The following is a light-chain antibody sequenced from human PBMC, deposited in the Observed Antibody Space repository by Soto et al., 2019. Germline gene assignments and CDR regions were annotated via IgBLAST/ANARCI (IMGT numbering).Light chain of an antibody. CDR1: XSXXXN. J-gene: IGKJ1*01. Sequence: EIVMTQSPVXLSVSPGEXATXXCRASXSXXXNLAWYQQKPGQAPSLLIYGAFTRATGIPARFSGTGSGTEFTLTISSLQSEDFALYYCQQYNDWPLTFGQGTKVDI. CDR3: QQYNDWPLT. V-gene: IGKV3-15*01. CDR2: GAF.